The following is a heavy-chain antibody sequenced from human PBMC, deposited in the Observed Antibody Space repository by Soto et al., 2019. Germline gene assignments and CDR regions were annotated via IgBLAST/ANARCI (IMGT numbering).Heavy chain of an antibody. CDR2: IYPGDSDT. V-gene: IGHV5-51*01. Sequence: GESLKISCKGSGYSFTSYWIGWVRQMPGKGLEWMGIIYPGDSDTRYSPSFQGQVTISADKSISTAYLPWSSLKASDTAMYYCARHSHCSSTSCYTRVYYYYYGMDVWGQGTTVTVSS. D-gene: IGHD2-2*02. CDR3: ARHSHCSSTSCYTRVYYYYYGMDV. CDR1: GYSFTSYW. J-gene: IGHJ6*02.